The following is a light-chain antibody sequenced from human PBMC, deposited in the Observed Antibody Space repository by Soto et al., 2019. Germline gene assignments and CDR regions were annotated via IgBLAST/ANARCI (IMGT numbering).Light chain of an antibody. V-gene: IGLV2-11*01. Sequence: QSVLTQPRSVSGSPGQSVTISCTGTSSDVGGYNFVSWYQHHPGKAPKLMIYDVSKRPSGVPDRFSGSKSGNTASLTISGLQAEDEAAYYCCSYAGSYTWVFGTGTKVTVL. J-gene: IGLJ1*01. CDR1: SSDVGGYNF. CDR2: DVS. CDR3: CSYAGSYTWV.